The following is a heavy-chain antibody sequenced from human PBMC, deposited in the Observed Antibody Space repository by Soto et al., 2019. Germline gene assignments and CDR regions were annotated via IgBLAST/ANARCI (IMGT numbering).Heavy chain of an antibody. J-gene: IGHJ4*02. Sequence: GGSLRLSCAASGFTFSSYGMHWVRQAPGKGLEWVAVISYDGSNKYYADSVKGRFTISRDNSKNTLYLQMNSLRAEDTAVYYCAKDLRRTVYYFDYWGQGTLVTVSS. V-gene: IGHV3-30*18. D-gene: IGHD4-4*01. CDR2: ISYDGSNK. CDR3: AKDLRRTVYYFDY. CDR1: GFTFSSYG.